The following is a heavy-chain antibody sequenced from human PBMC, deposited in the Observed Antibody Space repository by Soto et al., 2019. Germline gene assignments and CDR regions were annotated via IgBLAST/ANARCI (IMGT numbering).Heavy chain of an antibody. D-gene: IGHD4-4*01. J-gene: IGHJ6*02. CDR3: AKLLHNSYYNVMDD. CDR2: IGPSGNT. V-gene: IGHV3-23*01. CDR1: GFTFSNSG. Sequence: EVQLLESGGDLVQPGGSLRLVCAASGFTFSNSGMRWVRQAPGQGLEWVSSIGPSGNTYYSDAVKGRFTISRDISKNTLFLQMDSLRAEDTATYYCAKLLHNSYYNVMDDWGQGTTVTVSS.